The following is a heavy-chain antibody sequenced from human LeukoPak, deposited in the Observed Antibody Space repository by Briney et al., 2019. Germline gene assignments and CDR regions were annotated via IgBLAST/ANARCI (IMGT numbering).Heavy chain of an antibody. Sequence: SETLSLTCTVSGYSISSGYYWGWIRQTPGKGLEWIGSMFHSGSTYYNPSLKSRVTMSVDTSKNQFSLKLSSVTAADTAVYYCARVRYNWNRDFDYWGQGTLVTVSS. J-gene: IGHJ4*02. V-gene: IGHV4-38-2*02. D-gene: IGHD1-20*01. CDR3: ARVRYNWNRDFDY. CDR2: MFHSGST. CDR1: GYSISSGYY.